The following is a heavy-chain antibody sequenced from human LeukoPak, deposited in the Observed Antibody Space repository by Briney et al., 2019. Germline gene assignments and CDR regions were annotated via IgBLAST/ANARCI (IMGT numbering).Heavy chain of an antibody. D-gene: IGHD3-3*01. CDR2: INPNSGGT. CDR3: ARDSTTNYDFWSGYYHVGFDY. V-gene: IGHV1-2*06. Sequence: ASVKVSCKASGYTFTGYYMHWVRQAPGQGLERMGRINPNSGGTNYAQKFQGRVTMTRDTSISTAYMELSRLRSDDTAVYYCARDSTTNYDFWSGYYHVGFDYWGQGTLVTVSS. J-gene: IGHJ4*02. CDR1: GYTFTGYY.